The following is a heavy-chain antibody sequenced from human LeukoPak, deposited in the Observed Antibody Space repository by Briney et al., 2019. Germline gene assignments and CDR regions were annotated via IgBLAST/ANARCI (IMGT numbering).Heavy chain of an antibody. CDR2: IYTSGST. CDR1: GASISSSRYY. D-gene: IGHD6-13*01. J-gene: IGHJ4*02. V-gene: IGHV4-61*02. Sequence: PSETLSLTCTVSGASISSSRYYWGWIRQPAGKGLEWIGRIYTSGSTNYNPSLKSRVTMSVDTSKNQFSLKLSSVTAADTPVYYCARDRIAAADDYFDYWGQGTLVTVSS. CDR3: ARDRIAAADDYFDY.